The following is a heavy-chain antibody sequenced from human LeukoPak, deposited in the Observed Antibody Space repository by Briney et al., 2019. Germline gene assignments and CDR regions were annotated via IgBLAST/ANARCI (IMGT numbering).Heavy chain of an antibody. CDR2: IYYSGST. D-gene: IGHD2-21*02. V-gene: IGHV4-39*01. J-gene: IGHJ4*02. CDR3: ARHNPCGGDCYLIDY. Sequence: SETLSLTCTVSGGSISSSSYYWGWIRQPPGKGLEWIGSIYYSGSTYYNPSLKSRVTISVDTSKNQFSLKLSSVTAADTAVYYCARHNPCGGDCYLIDYWGQGTLVTVSS. CDR1: GGSISSSSYY.